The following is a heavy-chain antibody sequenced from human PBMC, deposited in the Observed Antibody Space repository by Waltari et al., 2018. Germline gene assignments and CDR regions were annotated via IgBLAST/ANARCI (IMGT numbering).Heavy chain of an antibody. V-gene: IGHV3-48*01. CDR1: GFPSSDFA. D-gene: IGHD2-21*01. CDR3: ARDHLWAVDY. Sequence: DVQLVESGGGLVQPGGSLRLSCAASGFPSSDFALNWIRQAPGKGTELLSYFRGVFSNIRHYAQSVKGRFTISRDDAKNSLYLQMSNLRVDDTAIYYCARDHLWAVDYWGQGTVVTVSS. CDR2: FRGVFSNIR. J-gene: IGHJ4*02.